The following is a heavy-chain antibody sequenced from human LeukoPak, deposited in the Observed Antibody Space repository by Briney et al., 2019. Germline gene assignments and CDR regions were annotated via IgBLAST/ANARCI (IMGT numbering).Heavy chain of an antibody. J-gene: IGHJ4*02. D-gene: IGHD5-18*01. CDR1: GFTFSSYY. Sequence: GGSLRLSCAASGFTFSSYYMSWVRQAPAKGLEWVSVIYSGGNTYYADSVKGRFTISRDNSKNTLYLQMNNLKAEDTAVYYCARGHTAIVTVFDYWREGTVVTVPS. CDR2: IYSGGNT. V-gene: IGHV3-53*01. CDR3: ARGHTAIVTVFDY.